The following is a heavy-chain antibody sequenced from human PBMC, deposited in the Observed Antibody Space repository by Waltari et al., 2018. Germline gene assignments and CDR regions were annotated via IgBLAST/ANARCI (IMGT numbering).Heavy chain of an antibody. V-gene: IGHV1-2*02. CDR1: GYTFTGYY. D-gene: IGHD2-2*01. Sequence: QVQLVQSGAEVKKPGASVKVSCKASGYTFTGYYMHWVRQAPGQGLEWMRWINPNSGGTNYAQKFQGRVTMTRDTAISTAYMERSRLRSDDTAVYDCARDTPNQLLLLGLYGMDVWGQGTTITVSS. J-gene: IGHJ6*02. CDR2: INPNSGGT. CDR3: ARDTPNQLLLLGLYGMDV.